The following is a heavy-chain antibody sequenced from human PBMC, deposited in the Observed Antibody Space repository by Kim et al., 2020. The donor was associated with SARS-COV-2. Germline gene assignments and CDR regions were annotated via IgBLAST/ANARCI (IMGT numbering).Heavy chain of an antibody. Sequence: GTTNYSPSIRSRVTLSVDKSKNQFSLKLSSVPAADTAVYYCARENYGMDVWGQGTTVTVSS. CDR3: ARENYGMDV. J-gene: IGHJ6*02. CDR2: GTT. V-gene: IGHV4-4*02.